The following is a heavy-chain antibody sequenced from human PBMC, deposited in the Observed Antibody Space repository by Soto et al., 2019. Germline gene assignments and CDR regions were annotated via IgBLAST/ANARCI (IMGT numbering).Heavy chain of an antibody. CDR1: GFTFSSYG. CDR2: IRASGGST. J-gene: IGHJ3*02. D-gene: IGHD2-15*01. Sequence: EVQLLESGGGLVQPGGSLRLSCAASGFTFSSYGMNWVRQATGKGLEWVSGIRASGGSTYYADSVKGRFTISRDNSKNTLSLEMNSLRGEDTAAYVCAKGWSLSSVAGAFDMWGQGTMVTVA. CDR3: AKGWSLSSVAGAFDM. V-gene: IGHV3-23*01.